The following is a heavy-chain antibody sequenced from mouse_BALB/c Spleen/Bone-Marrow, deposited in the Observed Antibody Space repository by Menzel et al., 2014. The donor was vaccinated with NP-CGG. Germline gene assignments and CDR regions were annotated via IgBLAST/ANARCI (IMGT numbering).Heavy chain of an antibody. CDR1: GYAFTNYL. Sequence: QVQLQQSGAELVRPGTSVKVSRKASGYAFTNYLIEWVKQRPGQGLEWIGVINPGSGGTNYNEKFKGKATLTADKSSSPAYMQLSSLTSDDSAVYFCARYRYDGTFAYWGQGTLVTVSA. D-gene: IGHD2-14*01. CDR3: ARYRYDGTFAY. V-gene: IGHV1-54*01. J-gene: IGHJ3*01. CDR2: INPGSGGT.